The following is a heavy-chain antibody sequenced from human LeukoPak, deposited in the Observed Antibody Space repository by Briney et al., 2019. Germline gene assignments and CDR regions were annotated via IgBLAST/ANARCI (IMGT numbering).Heavy chain of an antibody. Sequence: GGSLRLSCAASGFTFSSYWMSWVRQAPGKGLEWVANIKQDGSERYYVDSVKGRFTISRDNAKSSVYLQMNSLRAEDTAMYFCATRLYSSSNYYFDYWGQGTLVTVSS. V-gene: IGHV3-7*03. CDR2: IKQDGSER. J-gene: IGHJ4*02. CDR1: GFTFSSYW. D-gene: IGHD6-13*01. CDR3: ATRLYSSSNYYFDY.